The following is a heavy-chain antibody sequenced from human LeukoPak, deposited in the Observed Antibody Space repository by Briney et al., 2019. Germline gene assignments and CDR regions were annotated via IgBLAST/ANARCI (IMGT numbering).Heavy chain of an antibody. J-gene: IGHJ3*02. CDR1: GFTFSSYA. CDR2: ISGSGGST. CDR3: ATDRTHSSSWYPAPGGAFDI. V-gene: IGHV3-23*01. Sequence: GGSLRLSCAASGFTFSSYAMSWVRQAPGKGLEWVSAISGSGGSTYYADSVKGRFTISRDNSKNSLYLQMNSLRAEDTAVYYCATDRTHSSSWYPAPGGAFDIWGQGTMVTVSS. D-gene: IGHD6-13*01.